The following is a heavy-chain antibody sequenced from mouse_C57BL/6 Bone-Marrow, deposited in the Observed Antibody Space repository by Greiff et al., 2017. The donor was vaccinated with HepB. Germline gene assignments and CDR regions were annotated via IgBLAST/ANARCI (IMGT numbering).Heavy chain of an antibody. V-gene: IGHV1-50*01. Sequence: VQLQQPGAELVKPGASVKLSCKASGYTFTSYWMQWVKQRPGQGLEWIGEIDPSDSYTNYNQKFKGKATLTVDPSSSTAYMQLSSLTSEDSAVYYCARGMMYYGSSYEWYFDVWGTGTTVTVSS. CDR3: ARGMMYYGSSYEWYFDV. CDR2: IDPSDSYT. D-gene: IGHD1-1*01. J-gene: IGHJ1*03. CDR1: GYTFTSYW.